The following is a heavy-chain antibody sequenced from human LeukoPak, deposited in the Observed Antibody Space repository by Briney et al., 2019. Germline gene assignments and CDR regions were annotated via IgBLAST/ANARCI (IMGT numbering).Heavy chain of an antibody. CDR2: ISSSSSYI. Sequence: GGSLRLSCAASGFTFSSYSMNWVRQAPGKGLEWVSAISSSSSYIYYADSVKGRFTISRDNAKSSLYLQMNSLRAEDTAVYYCARDESGYYGSGGYYGMDDWGQGTTVTVSS. J-gene: IGHJ6*02. CDR1: GFTFSSYS. D-gene: IGHD3-10*01. CDR3: ARDESGYYGSGGYYGMDD. V-gene: IGHV3-21*01.